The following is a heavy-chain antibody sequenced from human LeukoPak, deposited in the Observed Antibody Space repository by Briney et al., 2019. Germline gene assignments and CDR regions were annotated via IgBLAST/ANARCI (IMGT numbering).Heavy chain of an antibody. V-gene: IGHV3-33*01. J-gene: IGHJ4*02. Sequence: GRSLRLSCAASGFTFSSYGMHWVRQAPGKGLEWVAVIWYGGSNKYYADSVKGRFTISRDNSKNTLYLQMNSLRAEDTAVYYCARDGDYYDSRGYYNYWGQGTLVTVSS. CDR2: IWYGGSNK. D-gene: IGHD3-22*01. CDR1: GFTFSSYG. CDR3: ARDGDYYDSRGYYNY.